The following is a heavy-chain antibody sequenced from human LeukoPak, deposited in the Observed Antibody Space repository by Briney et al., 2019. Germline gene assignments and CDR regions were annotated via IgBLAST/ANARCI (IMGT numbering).Heavy chain of an antibody. J-gene: IGHJ4*02. CDR3: ARDPDLSGYSLFDS. D-gene: IGHD3-22*01. CDR2: ISGDGSRT. Sequence: PGGSLRLSCAASGFALSSYWMHWVRQAPGKGPVWVSRISGDGSRTAYADSVKGRFTISRDNAKNTLYLQMNSLRAEDTAVYYCARDPDLSGYSLFDSWGQGTLVTVSS. V-gene: IGHV3-74*01. CDR1: GFALSSYW.